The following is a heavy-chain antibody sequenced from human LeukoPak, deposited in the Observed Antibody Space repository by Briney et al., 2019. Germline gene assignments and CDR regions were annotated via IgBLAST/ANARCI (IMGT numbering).Heavy chain of an antibody. Sequence: GGSLRLSCAASGFTFSNYWMSWVRQAPGKGLEWVAHINQDGSEKYYVDSVKGRFTISRDNAKNSLYLQMNSLRAEDTDVYYCARDGGGDIVVAFAFDIWGRGTMVTVSS. V-gene: IGHV3-7*05. J-gene: IGHJ3*02. CDR2: INQDGSEK. CDR3: ARDGGGDIVVAFAFDI. D-gene: IGHD2-15*01. CDR1: GFTFSNYW.